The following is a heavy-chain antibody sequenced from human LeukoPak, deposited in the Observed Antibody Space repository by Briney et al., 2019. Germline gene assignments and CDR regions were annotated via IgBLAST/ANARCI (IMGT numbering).Heavy chain of an antibody. V-gene: IGHV4-39*01. J-gene: IGHJ4*02. CDR3: ARQVDSSSWYYFDY. D-gene: IGHD6-13*01. CDR1: GGSISSSSYY. Sequence: SETLSLTCTVSGGSISSSSYYWGWIRQPPGKGLEWIGSIYYSGSTYYNPSLKSRVTISVDTSKNQFSLKLSSVTAADTAVYYCARQVDSSSWYYFDYWGQGTLVTFSS. CDR2: IYYSGST.